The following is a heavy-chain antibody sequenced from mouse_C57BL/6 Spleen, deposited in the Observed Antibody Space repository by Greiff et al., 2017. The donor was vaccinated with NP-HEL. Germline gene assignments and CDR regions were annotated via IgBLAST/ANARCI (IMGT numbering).Heavy chain of an antibody. CDR2: IRNKANNHAT. V-gene: IGHV6-6*01. D-gene: IGHD1-1*01. CDR1: GFTFSDAW. J-gene: IGHJ1*03. Sequence: EVKVEESGGGLVQPGGSMKLSCAASGFTFSDAWMDWVRQSPEKGLEWVAKIRNKANNHATYYAESVKGRFTISRDDSKSSVYLQMNSLRAEDTGIYYCTRGRYYGSSYPHWYFDVWGTGTTVTVSS. CDR3: TRGRYYGSSYPHWYFDV.